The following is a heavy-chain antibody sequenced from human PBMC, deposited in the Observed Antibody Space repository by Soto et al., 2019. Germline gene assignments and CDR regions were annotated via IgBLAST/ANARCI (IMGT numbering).Heavy chain of an antibody. CDR2: IIPILGIA. J-gene: IGHJ4*02. V-gene: IGHV1-69*02. CDR1: GGTFSSYT. D-gene: IGHD2-21*02. CDR3: ARDDGLAYCGGDCYS. Sequence: QVQLVQSEAEVKKPGSSVKVSCKASGGTFSSYTISWVRQAPGQGLEWMGRIIPILGIANYAQKFQGRVTITADKSTSTAYMELSSLRSEDTAVYYCARDDGLAYCGGDCYSWGQGTLVTFSS.